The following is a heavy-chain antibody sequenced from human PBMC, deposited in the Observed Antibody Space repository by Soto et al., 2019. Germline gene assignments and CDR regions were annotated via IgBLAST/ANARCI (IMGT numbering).Heavy chain of an antibody. CDR2: ISYDGSNK. D-gene: IGHD6-19*01. CDR1: GFSISSTG. CDR3: AKDPKVLSAWYHPYFDS. V-gene: IGHV3-30*18. J-gene: IGHJ4*02. Sequence: QVQLVESGGGVVQPGRSLRLSCEASGFSISSTGMHWVRQAPGKGLEWVAVISYDGSNKYYADSVKGRFTLYKDISRNTLYLQMNSLKNEDTAVYYCAKDPKVLSAWYHPYFDSWGQGTLVTVSS.